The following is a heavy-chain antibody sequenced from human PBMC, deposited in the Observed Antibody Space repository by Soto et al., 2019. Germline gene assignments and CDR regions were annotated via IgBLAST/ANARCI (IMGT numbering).Heavy chain of an antibody. Sequence: SETLSLTCTVSGGSINSGDYSWTWIRQPPGKGLEWIGYIYHTGTTYYNMSLKSRVTISVDTSKNQFSLKLSSVTAADTAVYYCARGCSSYDFWSGYVTNWFDPWGQGTLVTVSS. J-gene: IGHJ5*02. CDR3: ARGCSSYDFWSGYVTNWFDP. V-gene: IGHV4-30-2*01. CDR1: GGSINSGDYS. D-gene: IGHD3-3*01. CDR2: IYHTGTT.